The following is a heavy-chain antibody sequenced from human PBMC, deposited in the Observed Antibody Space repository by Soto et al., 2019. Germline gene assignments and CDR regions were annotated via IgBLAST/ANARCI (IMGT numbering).Heavy chain of an antibody. J-gene: IGHJ4*02. Sequence: EVQLVESGGGLVQPGGSLRLSCAASGFTFSNYYMDWVRQAPGKGLEWVGRSKNKADSYITQYAASVKGRFSISSDASKKTLDLRMNSLTTEATAIYYCTIWGVGNDVGAPWGQGILVTVSS. V-gene: IGHV3-72*01. CDR3: TIWGVGNDVGAP. D-gene: IGHD3-10*02. CDR1: GFTFSNYY. CDR2: SKNKADSYIT.